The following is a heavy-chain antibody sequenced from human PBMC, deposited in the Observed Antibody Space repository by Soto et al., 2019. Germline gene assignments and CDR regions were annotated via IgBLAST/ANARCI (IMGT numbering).Heavy chain of an antibody. Sequence: QVQLVESGGGVVQPGRSLRLSCAASGFTFSSYAMHWVRQAPGKGLEWVAVISYDGSNKYYADSVKGRFTISRDNSKNLLSLQMNSLRAEDTAVYYCARETYYDFWSGPYYGMDVWGQGTTVTVSS. D-gene: IGHD3-3*01. V-gene: IGHV3-30-3*01. CDR2: ISYDGSNK. CDR1: GFTFSSYA. J-gene: IGHJ6*02. CDR3: ARETYYDFWSGPYYGMDV.